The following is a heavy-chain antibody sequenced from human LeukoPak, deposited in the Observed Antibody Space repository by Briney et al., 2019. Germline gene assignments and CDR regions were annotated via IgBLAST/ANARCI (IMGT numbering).Heavy chain of an antibody. J-gene: IGHJ3*02. CDR1: GGSISSYY. V-gene: IGHV4-59*01. CDR2: IYYSGST. Sequence: SETLSLTCTVSGGSISSYYWSWIRQPPGKGLEWIGYIYYSGSTNYNPSLKSRVTISVDTSKNQFSLKLSSVTAADTAVYYCAGTTDYGDYCDAFDIWGQGTMVTVSS. CDR3: AGTTDYGDYCDAFDI. D-gene: IGHD4-17*01.